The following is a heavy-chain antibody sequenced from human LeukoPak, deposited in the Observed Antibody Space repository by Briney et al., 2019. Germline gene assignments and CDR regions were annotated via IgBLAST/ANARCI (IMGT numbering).Heavy chain of an antibody. V-gene: IGHV3-30*03. CDR2: ISYDGSNK. Sequence: GSLRLSCAASGFTFSSYGMHWVRQAPGKGLEWVAVISYDGSNKYYADSVKGRFTISRDNSKNTLYLQMNSLRAEDTAVYYCARVISGYEEFDYWGQGALVTVSS. CDR3: ARVISGYEEFDY. CDR1: GFTFSSYG. J-gene: IGHJ4*02. D-gene: IGHD5-12*01.